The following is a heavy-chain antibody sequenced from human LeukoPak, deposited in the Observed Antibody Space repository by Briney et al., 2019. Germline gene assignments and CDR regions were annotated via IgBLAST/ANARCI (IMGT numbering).Heavy chain of an antibody. CDR1: GFTLSTYS. D-gene: IGHD6-13*01. J-gene: IGHJ4*02. CDR3: TGDSWYPGDF. CDR2: IKHDGSEK. V-gene: IGHV3-7*01. Sequence: GGSLRLSCVTSGFTLSTYSMGWVRQAPGKGLEWVANIKHDGSEKNLVDSVKGRFTISRDDDKSSVYLHLNSLRVEDTGVYYCTGDSWYPGDFWGQGTLVTVSS.